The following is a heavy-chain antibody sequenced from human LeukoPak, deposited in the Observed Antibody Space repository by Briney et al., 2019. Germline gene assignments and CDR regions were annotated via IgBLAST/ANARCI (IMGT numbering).Heavy chain of an antibody. J-gene: IGHJ4*02. D-gene: IGHD2-15*01. Sequence: GGSLRLSCAASGFNVSNNYMTWVRQAPGKGLEWVSLIYSSGSTYYADSVKGRFTISRDNSKNTLYLQVNSLRAEDTAVYYCARRGDRGRSFDYWGQGTLVTVSS. V-gene: IGHV3-53*01. CDR1: GFNVSNNY. CDR2: IYSSGST. CDR3: ARRGDRGRSFDY.